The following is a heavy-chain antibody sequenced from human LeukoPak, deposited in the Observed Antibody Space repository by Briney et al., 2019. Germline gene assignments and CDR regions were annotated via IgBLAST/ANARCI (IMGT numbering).Heavy chain of an antibody. CDR2: ISWNSGSI. Sequence: PGRSLRLSCAASGFTFDDYAMHWVRQAPGKGLGWVSGISWNSGSIGYADSVKGRFTISRDNAKNSLYLQMNSLRAEDTALYYCAKGGGSSWYLAVFDYWGQGTLVTVSS. CDR1: GFTFDDYA. V-gene: IGHV3-9*01. CDR3: AKGGGSSWYLAVFDY. J-gene: IGHJ4*02. D-gene: IGHD6-13*01.